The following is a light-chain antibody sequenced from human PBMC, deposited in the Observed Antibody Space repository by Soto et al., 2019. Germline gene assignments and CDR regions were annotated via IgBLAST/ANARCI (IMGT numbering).Light chain of an antibody. CDR1: QSVSISY. CDR2: GAS. Sequence: EIVLTPSPGTLSLSPGERATLSCRASQSVSISYLAWYQQKPGQAPRLLIYGASSRATGIPERFSGSGSGTDFTLTISRLQPEDFAVYYCQQYGSSPQTFGQGTKVEIK. CDR3: QQYGSSPQT. J-gene: IGKJ1*01. V-gene: IGKV3-20*01.